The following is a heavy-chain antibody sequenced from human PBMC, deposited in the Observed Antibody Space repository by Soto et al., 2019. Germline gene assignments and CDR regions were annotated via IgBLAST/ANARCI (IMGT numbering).Heavy chain of an antibody. CDR3: AREVGTIAAAGTGYYYGMDV. CDR2: IYYSGST. CDR1: GGSISSSSYY. J-gene: IGHJ6*02. D-gene: IGHD6-13*01. V-gene: IGHV4-39*02. Sequence: QLQLQESGPGLVKPSETLSLTCTVSGGSISSSSYYWGWIRQPPGKGLEWIGSIYYSGSTYYNPSLKSRVTISVDTSKNQFSLKLSSVTAADTAVYYCAREVGTIAAAGTGYYYGMDVWGQGTTVTVSS.